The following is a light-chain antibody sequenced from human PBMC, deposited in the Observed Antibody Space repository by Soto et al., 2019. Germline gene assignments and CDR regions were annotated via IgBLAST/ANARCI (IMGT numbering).Light chain of an antibody. CDR2: WAS. J-gene: IGKJ1*01. CDR1: QSLLLSSSHENC. V-gene: IGKV4-1*01. Sequence: DIVVTQSPESLAVSLGERATINCRSSQSLLLSSSHENCLAWYQQKPGQPPRLLIYWASTRESGVPDRFSCSGYGTDFTLNISSLQAEDVSLYYFQQYYSPPWTFGQETKVEIK. CDR3: QQYYSPPWT.